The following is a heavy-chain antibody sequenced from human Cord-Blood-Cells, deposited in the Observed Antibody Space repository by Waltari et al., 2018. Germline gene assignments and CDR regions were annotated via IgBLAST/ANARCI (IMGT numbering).Heavy chain of an antibody. D-gene: IGHD3-16*01. J-gene: IGHJ4*02. V-gene: IGHV4-39*01. CDR1: GCSIRSSSYY. CDR3: ARLLLGAGDY. Sequence: QLQLQESGPGLVKPSETLSFTCTVSGCSIRSSSYYWGWIRPPPGKGLEWIGSIYYSGSTYYNPSLKSRVTISVDTSKNQFSLKLSSVTAADTAVYYCARLLLGAGDYWGQGTLVTVSS. CDR2: IYYSGST.